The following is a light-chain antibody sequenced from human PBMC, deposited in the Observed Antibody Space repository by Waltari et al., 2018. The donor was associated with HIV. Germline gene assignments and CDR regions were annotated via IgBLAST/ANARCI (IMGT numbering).Light chain of an antibody. Sequence: SYEVSQSDPVSVSPGQRATISCVGARLAGQLVTWYQHKPGRSPQLVIDERNRRASGIPDRFSASKSGKTATLTITGIQPADEGQYFCQAWDNTVAVFGGGT. CDR1: RLAGQL. CDR2: ERN. CDR3: QAWDNTVAV. V-gene: IGLV3-1*01. J-gene: IGLJ2*01.